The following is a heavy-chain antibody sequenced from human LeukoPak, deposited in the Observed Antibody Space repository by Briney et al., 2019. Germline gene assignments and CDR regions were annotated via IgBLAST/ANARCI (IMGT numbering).Heavy chain of an antibody. CDR1: GFTFSGYD. D-gene: IGHD3-22*01. CDR3: AKDLVDSSGYYDYYYYMDV. Sequence: GGSLRLSCAASGFTFSGYDMHWIRQAPGKGLEWVAFIRNDGSTKYYADSVKGRFTISRDNSKNSLYLQMNSLRAEDTAVYYCAKDLVDSSGYYDYYYYMDVCSKGTTVTVSS. J-gene: IGHJ6*03. V-gene: IGHV3-30*02. CDR2: IRNDGSTK.